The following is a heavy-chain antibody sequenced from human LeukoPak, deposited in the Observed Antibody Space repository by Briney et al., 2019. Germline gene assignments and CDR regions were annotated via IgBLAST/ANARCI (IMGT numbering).Heavy chain of an antibody. CDR1: GGSINSYY. D-gene: IGHD1-1*01. Sequence: SEALSLICTVSGGSINSYYWNWIRQPPGKGLELIGYIYNSGRPTYNPSLKSRATISVDTSKNQFSLQLRSVTAADTAVYYCAGEGMSTALDAFDVGGQATMVTVSS. CDR3: AGEGMSTALDAFDV. V-gene: IGHV4-59*01. CDR2: IYNSGRP. J-gene: IGHJ3*01.